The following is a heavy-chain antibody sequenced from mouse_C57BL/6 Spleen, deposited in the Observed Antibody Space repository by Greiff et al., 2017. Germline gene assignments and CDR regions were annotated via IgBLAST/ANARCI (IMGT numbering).Heavy chain of an antibody. J-gene: IGHJ2*01. CDR3: AREGLLLYFDY. CDR1: GYTFTSYW. D-gene: IGHD2-3*01. V-gene: IGHV1-52*01. CDR2: IDPSDSET. Sequence: QVQLQQPGAELVRPGSSVKLSCKASGYTFTSYWMHWVKQRPIQGLEWIGNIDPSDSETHYNQKFKDKATLTVDKSSSPAYMQLSSLTSEDSAVYYCAREGLLLYFDYWGQGTTLTVSS.